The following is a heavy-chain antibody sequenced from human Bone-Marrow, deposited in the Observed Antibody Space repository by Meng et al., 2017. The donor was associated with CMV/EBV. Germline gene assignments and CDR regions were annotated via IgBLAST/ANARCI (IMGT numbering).Heavy chain of an antibody. V-gene: IGHV1-8*01. D-gene: IGHD5-12*01. CDR2: MNPNSGIT. J-gene: IGHJ3*02. CDR3: ASPTINDAFDI. CDR1: GYTFTSFD. Sequence: ASVKVSCKTSGYTFTSFDINWVRQATEQGLEWMGWMNPNSGITGYAQKFQGRVTMTRDTSISTAYMELSRLRSDDTAVYYCASPTINDAFDIWGQGTMVTVSS.